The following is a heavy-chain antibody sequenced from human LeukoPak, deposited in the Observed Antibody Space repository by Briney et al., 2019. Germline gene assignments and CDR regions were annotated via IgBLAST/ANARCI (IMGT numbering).Heavy chain of an antibody. Sequence: PSETLSLTCSVSGGSIRSVHWSWIRQPAGKGLDWMGLIYSSGSTNYSPSLKSRLIMSVDASKNQFSLRLNSVTAADTAVYYCVGGRSPRWVDYWGQGTLVTVSS. D-gene: IGHD1-26*01. V-gene: IGHV4-4*07. CDR1: GGSIRSVH. CDR2: IYSSGST. J-gene: IGHJ4*02. CDR3: VGGRSPRWVDY.